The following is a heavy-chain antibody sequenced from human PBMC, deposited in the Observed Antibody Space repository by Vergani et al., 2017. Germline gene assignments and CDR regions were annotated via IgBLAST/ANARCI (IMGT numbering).Heavy chain of an antibody. CDR2: INQSGST. CDR3: ASSPPSFYDYVWGSYRLDY. V-gene: IGHV4-34*01. J-gene: IGHJ4*02. D-gene: IGHD3-16*02. Sequence: QVQLQQWGAGLLKPSETLSLTCAVSGGSFSGYYWSWIRQPPGKGLEWIGEINQSGSTNYNPSLKSRVTISVDTSKNQFSLKLSSVTAADTAVYYCASSPPSFYDYVWGSYRLDYWGQGTLVTVSS. CDR1: GGSFSGYY.